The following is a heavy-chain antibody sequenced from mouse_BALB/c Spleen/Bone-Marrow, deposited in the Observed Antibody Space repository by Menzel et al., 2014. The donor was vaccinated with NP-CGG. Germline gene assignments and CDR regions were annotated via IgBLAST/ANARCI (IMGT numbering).Heavy chain of an antibody. Sequence: EVKLMESGAELVKPGASVKLSCTASGFNIKDTYMHWVEQRPEQGLEWIGRIDPANGNTKYDPKFQGKATITADTSSITAYLQLSSLTSEDTAVYYCARYYYGSSYFDYWGQGTTLTVSS. CDR3: ARYYYGSSYFDY. V-gene: IGHV14-3*02. D-gene: IGHD1-1*01. J-gene: IGHJ2*01. CDR2: IDPANGNT. CDR1: GFNIKDTY.